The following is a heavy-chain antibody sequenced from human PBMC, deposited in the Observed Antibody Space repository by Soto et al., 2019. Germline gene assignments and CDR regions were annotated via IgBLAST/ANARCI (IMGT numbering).Heavy chain of an antibody. J-gene: IGHJ6*02. CDR1: GDRFTGYG. D-gene: IGHD2-21*02. CDR2: INPKSGAT. CDR3: VYYCAKSNYSGDDYFHYGLDA. V-gene: IGHV1-2*02. Sequence: ASVKVSCEASGDRFTGYGLHWVRQAPGQGLQWMGWINPKSGATDYAQKFQGGVTMTREMSTNTAYLELSGLRSDDTADDTAVYYCAKSNYSGDDYFHYGLDAWGQGTMATVSS.